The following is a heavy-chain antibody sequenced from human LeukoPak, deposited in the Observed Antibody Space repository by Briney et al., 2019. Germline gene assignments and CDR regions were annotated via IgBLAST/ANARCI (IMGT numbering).Heavy chain of an antibody. CDR1: GFTFSSYA. J-gene: IGHJ4*02. Sequence: GGSLRLSCAASGFTFSSYAMSWVRQAPGKGLEWVSAISGSGGSTYYADSVKGRFIISRDNSKNTLYLQMNSLRAEDTAVYYCASDVTPTGTGYWGQGTLVTVSS. V-gene: IGHV3-23*01. CDR3: ASDVTPTGTGY. D-gene: IGHD1-7*01. CDR2: ISGSGGST.